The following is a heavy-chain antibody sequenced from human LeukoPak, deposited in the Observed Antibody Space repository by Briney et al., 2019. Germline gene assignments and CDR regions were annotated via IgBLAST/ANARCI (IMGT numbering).Heavy chain of an antibody. D-gene: IGHD1-7*01. J-gene: IGHJ4*02. V-gene: IGHV3-30-3*01. CDR1: GFTFNSYA. CDR3: APGRTGTIDY. Sequence: PGRSLRLSCAASGFTFNSYAIHWVRQAPGKGLEWVAVISYDGVNKYYADSVKGRFTISRDNSKNTLYLQMSSLRAEDTAVYYCAPGRTGTIDYWGQGTLVTVSS. CDR2: ISYDGVNK.